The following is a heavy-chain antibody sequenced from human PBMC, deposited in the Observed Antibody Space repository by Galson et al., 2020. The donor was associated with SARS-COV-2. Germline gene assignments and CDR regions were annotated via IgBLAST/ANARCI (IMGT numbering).Heavy chain of an antibody. D-gene: IGHD3-9*01. CDR1: GFTFSSYG. CDR2: IYYDGSNK. V-gene: IGHV3-33*01. CDR3: ARDYDILDWNFDR. Sequence: GGSLRLSCAASGFTFSSYGMHWVRQAPGKGLEWVAVIYYDGSNKHYADSVKGRFTISRDNSKNTLYLQMNSLRAEDTAVYYCARDYDILDWNFDRWGRGTLVTVSS. J-gene: IGHJ2*01.